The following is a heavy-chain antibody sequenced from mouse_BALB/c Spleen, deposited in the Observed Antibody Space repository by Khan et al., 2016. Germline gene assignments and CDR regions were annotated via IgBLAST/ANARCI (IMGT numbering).Heavy chain of an antibody. CDR2: IRNKANGYTT. CDR3: ARDYYGSSFDY. J-gene: IGHJ2*01. V-gene: IGHV7-3*02. D-gene: IGHD1-1*01. CDR1: GFTFTDYY. Sequence: EVELVESGGGLVQPGGSLRLSCATSGFTFTDYYMSWVRQPPGKALEWLGFIRNKANGYTTEYSASVKGRFTISRDNSQSILYLQMNTLRAEDSATYYCARDYYGSSFDYWGQGTTLTVS.